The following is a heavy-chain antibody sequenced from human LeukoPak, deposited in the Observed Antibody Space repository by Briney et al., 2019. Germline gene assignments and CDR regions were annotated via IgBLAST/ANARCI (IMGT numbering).Heavy chain of an antibody. CDR2: INPNSGGT. J-gene: IGHJ4*02. D-gene: IGHD3-10*01. CDR3: ARDSGERGSGSYLIAY. Sequence: GALVKVSCKASGYTFTCYYMHWVRQAPGQGLEWMGWINPNSGGTNYAQKFQGRVTMTRDTSISTAYMELSRLRSDDTAVYYCARDSGERGSGSYLIAYWGQGTLVTVSS. V-gene: IGHV1-2*02. CDR1: GYTFTCYY.